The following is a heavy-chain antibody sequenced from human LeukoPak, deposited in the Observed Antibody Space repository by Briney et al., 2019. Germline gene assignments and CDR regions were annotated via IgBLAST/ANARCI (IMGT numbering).Heavy chain of an antibody. J-gene: IGHJ6*02. V-gene: IGHV4-4*07. CDR1: GGSISSYY. D-gene: IGHD6-19*01. CDR3: ARGAVAGLYYYYGMDV. CDR2: IYTSGST. Sequence: SETLSLTCTVSGGSISSYYWSWIRQPAGKGLEWIGRIYTSGSTNYNPSLKSRVTISVDTSKNQFSLKLSSVTAADTAVYYCARGAVAGLYYYYGMDVWGQGTTVTVSS.